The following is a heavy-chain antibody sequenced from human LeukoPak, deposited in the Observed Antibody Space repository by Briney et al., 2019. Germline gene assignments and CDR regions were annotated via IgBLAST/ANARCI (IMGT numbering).Heavy chain of an antibody. CDR3: ARGLSMVRGVFDP. D-gene: IGHD3-10*01. J-gene: IGHJ5*02. CDR2: INPNSGGT. V-gene: IGHV1-2*02. CDR1: GYTFTGYY. Sequence: ASVKVSCKASGYTFTGYYMHWVRQAPGQGLEWMGWINPNSGGTNYAQKFQGRVTMTRDTSISTAYMELSRLRSDHTAVYYCARGLSMVRGVFDPWGQGTLVTVSS.